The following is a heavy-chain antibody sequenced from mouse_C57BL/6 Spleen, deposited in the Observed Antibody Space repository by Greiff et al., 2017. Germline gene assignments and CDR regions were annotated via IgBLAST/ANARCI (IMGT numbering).Heavy chain of an antibody. J-gene: IGHJ3*01. CDR3: ARRDYGNYIFAY. Sequence: EVQLQQSGPELVKPGASVKIPCKASGYTFTDYNMDWVKQSPGKSLEWIGDINPNNGGTIYNQKFKGKATLTADKSSSTAYMQLRSLTSEDTAVYYCARRDYGNYIFAYWGQGTPVTVSA. CDR1: GYTFTDYN. D-gene: IGHD2-1*01. V-gene: IGHV1-18*01. CDR2: INPNNGGT.